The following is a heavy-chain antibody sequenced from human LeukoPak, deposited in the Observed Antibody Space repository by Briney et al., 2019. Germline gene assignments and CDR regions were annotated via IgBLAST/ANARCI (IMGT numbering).Heavy chain of an antibody. CDR3: ARGRHGSGSYFDY. V-gene: IGHV3-74*01. CDR2: INSDGSST. J-gene: IGHJ4*02. D-gene: IGHD3-10*01. Sequence: GGSLRLSCAVSGFTFSNYGMHWVRQAPGKGLVWVSRINSDGSSTSYADSVKGRFTISRDNAKNTLYLQMNSLRAEDTAVYYCARGRHGSGSYFDYWGQGTLVTVSS. CDR1: GFTFSNYG.